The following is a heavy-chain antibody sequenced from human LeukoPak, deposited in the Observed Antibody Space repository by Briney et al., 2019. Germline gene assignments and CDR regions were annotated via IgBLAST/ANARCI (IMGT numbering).Heavy chain of an antibody. V-gene: IGHV3-72*01. Sequence: PGGSLRLSCAASGFTFSSYAMSWVRQAPGKGLEWVGRTRNKANSYTTEYAASVKGRFTISRDDSKNSLYLQMNSLKTEDTAVYYCARVWFGELSIDYWGQGTLVTVSS. J-gene: IGHJ4*02. CDR2: TRNKANSYTT. D-gene: IGHD3-10*01. CDR3: ARVWFGELSIDY. CDR1: GFTFSSYA.